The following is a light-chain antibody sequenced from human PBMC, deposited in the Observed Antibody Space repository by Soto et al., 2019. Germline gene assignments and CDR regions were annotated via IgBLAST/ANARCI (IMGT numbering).Light chain of an antibody. CDR3: SSYTSSSGGV. CDR2: DVS. CDR1: SSDVGGYNY. J-gene: IGLJ3*02. Sequence: QSALTQPASVSGSPGQSITISCTGTSSDVGGYNYVSWYQQHPGKAPKLMIYDVSNRPSGVSNRFSGSKSGNTASLTISGLQAEDEADYYCSSYTSSSGGVFGGGTKVTVL. V-gene: IGLV2-14*01.